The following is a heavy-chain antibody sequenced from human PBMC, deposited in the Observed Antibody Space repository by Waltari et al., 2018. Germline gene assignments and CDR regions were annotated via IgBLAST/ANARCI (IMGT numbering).Heavy chain of an antibody. CDR3: ATVGSGDHSFDI. J-gene: IGHJ3*02. D-gene: IGHD7-27*01. CDR2: FTPLFWTG. Sequence: QVQLVQSGAEVKKPGSSVKVSCKASGGSFSSYPITWVRQAPGQGLEWMGGFTPLFWTGNSAQKFQGRVTISADESTSTAHMELSSLRYDDTAVYYCATVGSGDHSFDIWGQGTMVTV. V-gene: IGHV1-69*12. CDR1: GGSFSSYP.